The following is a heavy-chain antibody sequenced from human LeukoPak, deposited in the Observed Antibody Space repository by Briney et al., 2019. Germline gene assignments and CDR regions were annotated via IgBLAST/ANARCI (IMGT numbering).Heavy chain of an antibody. J-gene: IGHJ4*02. Sequence: SETLSLTCTVSGGSISSYYWSWIRQPAGKGLEWIGRIYTSGSTNYNPSLKSRVTMSVDTSKNQFSLELSSVTAADTAVYYCARLYLDRWELTYYFDYWGQGTLVTVSS. CDR3: ARLYLDRWELTYYFDY. D-gene: IGHD1-26*01. V-gene: IGHV4-4*07. CDR1: GGSISSYY. CDR2: IYTSGST.